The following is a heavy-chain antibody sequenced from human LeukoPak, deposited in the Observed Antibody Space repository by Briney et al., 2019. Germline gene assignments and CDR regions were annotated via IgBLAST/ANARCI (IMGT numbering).Heavy chain of an antibody. CDR1: GYTLTELS. CDR2: FDPEDGET. Sequence: ASVKVSCKVSGYTLTELSIHWVRRAPGKGLEWRGGFDPEDGETIYAQKFQGRVTMTEDTSTHTAYMALSSLRSEHTAVYYCATNFNWNKSGFNYWGQGTLVTVSS. V-gene: IGHV1-24*01. CDR3: ATNFNWNKSGFNY. D-gene: IGHD1/OR15-1a*01. J-gene: IGHJ4*02.